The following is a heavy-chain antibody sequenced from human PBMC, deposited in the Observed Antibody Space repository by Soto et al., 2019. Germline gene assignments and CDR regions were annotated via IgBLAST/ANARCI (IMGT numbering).Heavy chain of an antibody. Sequence: QVQLQESGPGLVKPSGTLSLTCAVSGGSISMNWWSCVRQPPGKGLEWIGEIYHSGSTNYNPSLKSRVTISVDKSKNQFSLKLSSVTAADTAVYYCARVVQGIDYWGQGTLVTVSS. J-gene: IGHJ4*02. CDR1: GGSISMNW. CDR2: IYHSGST. V-gene: IGHV4-4*02. CDR3: ARVVQGIDY. D-gene: IGHD3-10*01.